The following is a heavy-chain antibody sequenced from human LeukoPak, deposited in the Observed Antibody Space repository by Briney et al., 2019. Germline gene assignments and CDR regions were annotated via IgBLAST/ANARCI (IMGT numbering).Heavy chain of an antibody. CDR1: GGSFSGYY. CDR2: INHSGST. J-gene: IGHJ6*03. D-gene: IGHD2-2*01. Sequence: SETLSLTCAVYGGSFSGYYWSWIGQPPGKRLEWIGEINHSGSTNYNPSLKSRVTISVDTSKNQFSLKLSSVTAGDTAVYYCARRKAGSSTSWKLSASHYYYYMDVWGKGTTFTVSS. CDR3: ARRKAGSSTSWKLSASHYYYYMDV. V-gene: IGHV4-34*01.